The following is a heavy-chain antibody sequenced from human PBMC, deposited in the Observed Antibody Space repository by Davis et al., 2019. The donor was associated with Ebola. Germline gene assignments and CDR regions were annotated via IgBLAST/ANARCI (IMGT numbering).Heavy chain of an antibody. CDR3: TRGGADDPLDV. J-gene: IGHJ3*01. CDR2: IYVGGDT. V-gene: IGHV3-53*01. CDR1: GFTFYRYE. Sequence: PGGSLRLSCAASGFTFYRYEMNWVRQAPGKGLEWVAVIYVGGDTYYTDSVKGRFTISRDNSKNTVSLQMNSLRVEDTAVYYCTRGGADDPLDVWGRGTMVTVSS. D-gene: IGHD4/OR15-4a*01.